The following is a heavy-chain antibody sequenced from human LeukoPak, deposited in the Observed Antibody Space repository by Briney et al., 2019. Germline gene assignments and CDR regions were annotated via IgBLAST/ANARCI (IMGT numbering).Heavy chain of an antibody. J-gene: IGHJ4*02. CDR2: ISGSGGST. Sequence: GGSLRLSCAASGFTFSSYAMSRVRQAPGKGLEWVSAISGSGGSTYYADSVKGRFTISRDNSKNTLYLQMNSLRAEDTAVYYCAKGTCGGDCYPPLYYFDYWGQGTLVTVSS. CDR1: GFTFSSYA. D-gene: IGHD2-21*02. CDR3: AKGTCGGDCYPPLYYFDY. V-gene: IGHV3-23*01.